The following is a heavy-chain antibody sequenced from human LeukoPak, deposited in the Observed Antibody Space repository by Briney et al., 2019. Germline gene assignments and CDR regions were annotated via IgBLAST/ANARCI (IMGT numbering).Heavy chain of an antibody. CDR1: GFTSSSYG. D-gene: IGHD3-10*01. CDR2: IYYDGNNK. Sequence: GGSLRLSCAASGFTSSSYGMHWVRQAPGKGLEWVAVIYYDGNNKFYADSVKGRFTISRDNSKNTLYLQMNSLRAEDTAVYYCARDAYYYGSGSYVDYWGQGTLVTVSS. J-gene: IGHJ4*02. V-gene: IGHV3-33*01. CDR3: ARDAYYYGSGSYVDY.